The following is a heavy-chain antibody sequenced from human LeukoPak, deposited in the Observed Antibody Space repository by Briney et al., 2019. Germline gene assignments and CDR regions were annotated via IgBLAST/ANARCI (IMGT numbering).Heavy chain of an antibody. CDR1: GFTFSGSC. J-gene: IGHJ4*02. Sequence: PGGSLRLSCTASGFTFSGSCMSWVRQAPGKGLEWVANINQDGSEKYYVDSVKGRFTISRDNAKNSLYLQMNSLRAEDTAVYYCARDWEQCRYAVLDYWGQGTLVTVSS. V-gene: IGHV3-7*01. D-gene: IGHD1/OR15-1a*01. CDR3: ARDWEQCRYAVLDY. CDR2: INQDGSEK.